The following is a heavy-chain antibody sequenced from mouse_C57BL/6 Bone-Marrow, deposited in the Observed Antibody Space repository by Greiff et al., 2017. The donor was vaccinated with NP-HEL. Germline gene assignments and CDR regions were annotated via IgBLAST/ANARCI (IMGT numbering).Heavy chain of an antibody. CDR3: ARACETDD. Sequence: QVQLQPPGAELVKPGASVKLSCTASGSTFTSSWMHWVTQRPGQGLEWIGMIHPNSGSTKSHEKFKSKATLTVDKSSSTTYMQLGSQTSDDSAVYYCARACETDDWGKGTTLTVSS. CDR1: GSTFTSSW. CDR2: IHPNSGST. V-gene: IGHV1-64*01. J-gene: IGHJ2*01.